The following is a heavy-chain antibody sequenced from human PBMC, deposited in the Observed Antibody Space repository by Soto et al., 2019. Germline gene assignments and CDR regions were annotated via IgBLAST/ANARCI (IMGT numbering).Heavy chain of an antibody. D-gene: IGHD3-22*01. J-gene: IGHJ3*01. CDR3: ARGDYHDSSGHFWDAFDV. CDR2: ISKDSGRAT. CDR1: GFIFRDWF. V-gene: IGHV3-11*01. Sequence: SLRLSCAASGFIFRDWFMSWIRQAPGKGLEWISYISKDSGRATRYADSVKGRFTISRDNAKNSLFLQMNNLTVEDTAVYYCARGDYHDSSGHFWDAFDVWGQGTMVTVSS.